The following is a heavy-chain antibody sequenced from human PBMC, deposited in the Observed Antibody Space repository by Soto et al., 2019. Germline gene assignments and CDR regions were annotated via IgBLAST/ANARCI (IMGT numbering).Heavy chain of an antibody. V-gene: IGHV5-10-1*01. CDR3: ARQIYDSDTGPTFHYCIDS. D-gene: IGHD3-22*01. Sequence: GESLKISCQGSGYSFAGYWITWVRQRPGKGLEWMGRIDPSDSQTYYSPSFRGHVTISVTKSITTVFLQWSSLRASDTAMYYCARQIYDSDTGPTFHYCIDSWRQGAPVTVCS. CDR1: GYSFAGYW. CDR2: IDPSDSQT. J-gene: IGHJ4*02.